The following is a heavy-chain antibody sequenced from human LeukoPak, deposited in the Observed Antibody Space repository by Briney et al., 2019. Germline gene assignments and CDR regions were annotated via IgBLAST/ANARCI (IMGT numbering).Heavy chain of an antibody. D-gene: IGHD2-15*01. V-gene: IGHV1-69*06. CDR3: ARDYCSGGSCYFRFDY. CDR1: GGTFSSYA. J-gene: IGHJ4*02. CDR2: IIPIFGTA. Sequence: GASGKVSCKPSGGTFSSYAISWVRQAPGQGLEWMGGIIPIFGTANYAQKFQGRVTITADKSTSTSYMGLSSLRSEDTAVYYCARDYCSGGSCYFRFDYWGQGTLVTVSS.